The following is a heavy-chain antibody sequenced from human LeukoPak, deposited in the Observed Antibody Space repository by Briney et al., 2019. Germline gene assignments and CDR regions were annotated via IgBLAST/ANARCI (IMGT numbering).Heavy chain of an antibody. V-gene: IGHV3-23*01. Sequence: GGSLRLSCVASGFTFSSYALSWVRQAPGKGLEWVSAVSGSGGSTYYADSVKGRFTISRDNAKNTLYLQMNSLRAEDTAVYFCARVAYGDYGVFDYWGQGTLVTVSS. J-gene: IGHJ4*02. CDR1: GFTFSSYA. CDR3: ARVAYGDYGVFDY. CDR2: VSGSGGST. D-gene: IGHD4-17*01.